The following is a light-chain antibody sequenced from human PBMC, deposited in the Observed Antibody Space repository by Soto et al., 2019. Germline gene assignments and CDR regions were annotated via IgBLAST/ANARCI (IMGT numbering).Light chain of an antibody. CDR1: SSDVGGYNY. CDR3: CSYAGSYSYV. J-gene: IGLJ1*01. CDR2: DVT. Sequence: QSALTQPRSVSGSPGQSVAISCTGTSSDVGGYNYVSWYQQHPGKAPKLMIYDVTKRPSGVPDRSSGSSSGNTASLTISGLQAEDEADYFCCSYAGSYSYVFGTGTKVTVL. V-gene: IGLV2-11*01.